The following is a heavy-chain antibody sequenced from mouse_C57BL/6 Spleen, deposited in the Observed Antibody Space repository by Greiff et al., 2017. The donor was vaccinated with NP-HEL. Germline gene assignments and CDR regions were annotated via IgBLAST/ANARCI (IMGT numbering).Heavy chain of an antibody. CDR2: LRPKSSNYAS. J-gene: IGHJ4*01. CDR1: GFTFNTYA. V-gene: IGHV10-3*01. CDR3: VRADYSNYYAMDY. Sequence: DVKLVESGGGLVQPKGSLKLSCAASGFTFNTYAMHWVRQAPGKGLEWVARLRPKSSNYASYYADSVKDRFTISRDDSPSMLYLQMNNLKTEDTAMYYCVRADYSNYYAMDYWGQGTSVTVSS. D-gene: IGHD2-5*01.